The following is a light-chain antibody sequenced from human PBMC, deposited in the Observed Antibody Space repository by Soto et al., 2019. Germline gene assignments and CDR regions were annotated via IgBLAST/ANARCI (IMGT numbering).Light chain of an antibody. CDR3: QQYNSYPWT. J-gene: IGKJ5*01. Sequence: DIELTQSPSSLSASVGDRVTLSCRASQGVSSNLAWYQQKPGEAPKLLIYAASTMQTGVPARFSGSGSGTEYSPTISSLQPEDYATYYCQQYNSYPWTFGQGTRVEIK. V-gene: IGKV1-9*01. CDR1: QGVSSN. CDR2: AAS.